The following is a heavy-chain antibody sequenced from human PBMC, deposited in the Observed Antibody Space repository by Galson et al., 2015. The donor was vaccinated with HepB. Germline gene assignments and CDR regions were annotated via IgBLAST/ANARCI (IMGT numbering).Heavy chain of an antibody. J-gene: IGHJ4*02. V-gene: IGHV3-66*01. CDR3: ARDRYYCGSGSSTSFDY. D-gene: IGHD3-10*01. CDR1: GFTVSSNY. CDR2: IYSGGST. Sequence: SLRLSCAASGFTVSSNYMSWVRQAPGKGLEWVSVIYSGGSTYYADSVKGRFTISRDNSKNTLYLQMNSLRAEDTAVYYCARDRYYCGSGSSTSFDYWGQGTLVTVAS.